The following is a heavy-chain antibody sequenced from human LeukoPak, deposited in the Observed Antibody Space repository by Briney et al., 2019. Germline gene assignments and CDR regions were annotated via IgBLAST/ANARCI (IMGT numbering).Heavy chain of an antibody. CDR3: AKSLGGDYGSGSYYVVFDS. J-gene: IGHJ4*02. D-gene: IGHD3-10*01. V-gene: IGHV3-23*01. CDR1: GFTFSTFA. Sequence: GGSLRLSCAASGFTFSTFAMHWVRLSPGKGLEWVSSISGSGSITYYADSVKSRFTISRDTSKNTLWLQMNSLRVGDTALYYCAKSLGGDYGSGSYYVVFDSWGQGTLVTVSS. CDR2: ISGSGSIT.